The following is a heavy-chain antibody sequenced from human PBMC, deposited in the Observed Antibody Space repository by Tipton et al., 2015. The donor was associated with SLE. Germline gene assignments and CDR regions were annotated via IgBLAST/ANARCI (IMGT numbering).Heavy chain of an antibody. Sequence: SLRLSCAASGFTFSDNYMTWIRQAPGKGLEWVSNINRGGSATYYAESVKGRFTISRDNAKKSLYLQMTTLRPEDTAVYYCVRDSGSLDSWGQGTLVTVSS. J-gene: IGHJ4*02. CDR1: GFTFSDNY. CDR3: VRDSGSLDS. CDR2: INRGGSAT. D-gene: IGHD3-10*01. V-gene: IGHV3-11*04.